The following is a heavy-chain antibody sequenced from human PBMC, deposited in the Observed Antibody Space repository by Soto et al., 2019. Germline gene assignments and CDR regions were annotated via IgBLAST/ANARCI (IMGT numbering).Heavy chain of an antibody. J-gene: IGHJ4*02. V-gene: IGHV3-33*05. D-gene: IGHD3-16*01. CDR1: GFTFRSAV. CDR2: PSYDGSNN. Sequence: QVQLVESGGGVVQPGTSMRFSCAGLGFTFRSAVLHGVRQAPGKGLECGALPSYDGSNNFYGDSVKGRSTISIHNSRNTVELQIDSVRVEDTYLYYCTGWGTTWGLDVWGQGTLVSVAS. CDR3: TGWGTTWGLDV.